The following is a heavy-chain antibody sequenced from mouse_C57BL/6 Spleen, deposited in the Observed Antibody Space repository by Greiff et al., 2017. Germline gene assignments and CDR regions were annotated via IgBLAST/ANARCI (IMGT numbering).Heavy chain of an antibody. V-gene: IGHV1-54*01. J-gene: IGHJ3*01. CDR2: INPGSGGT. D-gene: IGHD3-2*02. CDR1: GYAFTNYL. Sequence: QVQLQQSGAELVRPGTSVKVSCKASGYAFTNYLIEWVKQRPGQGLEWIGVINPGSGGTNYNEKFKGKATLTADKSSSTAYMQLSSLTSEDSAVFDYARGDSSGSVPFAYWGQGTLVTVSA. CDR3: ARGDSSGSVPFAY.